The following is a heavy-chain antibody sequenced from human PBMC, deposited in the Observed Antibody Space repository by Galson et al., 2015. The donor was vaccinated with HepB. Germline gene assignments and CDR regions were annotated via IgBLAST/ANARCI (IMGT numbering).Heavy chain of an antibody. CDR2: ISSAGTTQ. J-gene: IGHJ4*02. CDR3: ARDAMGRGSGSYSAFDY. CDR1: AFTFNTYT. D-gene: IGHD1-26*01. Sequence: SLRLSCAASAFTFNTYTMHWVRQAPGKGLEWVATISSAGTTQYYADSVKGRFTISRDNSKNMLYLQMNSLTTEDTAVYYCARDAMGRGSGSYSAFDYWGRGTLVTVSS. V-gene: IGHV3-30-3*01.